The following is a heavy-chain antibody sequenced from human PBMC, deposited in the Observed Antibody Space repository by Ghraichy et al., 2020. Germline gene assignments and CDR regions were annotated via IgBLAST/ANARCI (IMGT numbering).Heavy chain of an antibody. CDR2: IWYDGSNK. J-gene: IGHJ4*02. D-gene: IGHD3-10*01. V-gene: IGHV3-33*06. Sequence: LSLTCAASGFTFSSYGMHWVRQAPGKGLEWVAVIWYDGSNKYYADSVQGRFTISRDNSKNTLYLPMNSLRAEATAVYYCAKAQFGELDYWGQGTLVTVSS. CDR1: GFTFSSYG. CDR3: AKAQFGELDY.